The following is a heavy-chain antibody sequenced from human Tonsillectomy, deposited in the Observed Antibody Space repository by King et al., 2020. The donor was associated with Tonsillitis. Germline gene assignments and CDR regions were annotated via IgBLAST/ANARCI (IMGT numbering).Heavy chain of an antibody. CDR2: IYYSGST. D-gene: IGHD1-1*01. Sequence: QLQESGPGLVKPSETLSLTCTVSGGSISSYYWSWIRQPPGKGLEWIGFIYYSGSTNYNPSLKSRVTISVDTSKNQFSLKLSSVTAADTAVYYCAREDNYYFDYWGQGTLVTVSS. CDR3: AREDNYYFDY. V-gene: IGHV4-59*01. CDR1: GGSISSYY. J-gene: IGHJ4*02.